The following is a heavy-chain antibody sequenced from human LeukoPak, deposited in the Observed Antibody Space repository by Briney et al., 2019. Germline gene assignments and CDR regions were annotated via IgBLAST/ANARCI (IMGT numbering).Heavy chain of an antibody. J-gene: IGHJ4*02. CDR2: IYYSGSSYHSGST. CDR1: DGSISDYY. Sequence: SETLSLTCTVSDGSISDYYWSWIRQPPGKGLEWIGYIYYSGSSYHSGSTNYNPSLKSRVTISVEASENQFSLKLSSVTAADTAVYYCARDRVHFDFWGQGTLLTVSS. V-gene: IGHV4-59*01. CDR3: ARDRVHFDF.